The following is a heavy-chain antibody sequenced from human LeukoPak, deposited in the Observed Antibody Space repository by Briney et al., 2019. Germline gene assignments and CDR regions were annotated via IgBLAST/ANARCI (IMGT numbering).Heavy chain of an antibody. V-gene: IGHV3-33*01. J-gene: IGHJ4*02. CDR1: GFTFTSYG. Sequence: GGSLRLSCAAYGFTFTSYGMRWVRQAPGKGLEWVAVIWDDGSNKYYADSVKGRFTISRDNSKNTLYLQKNSLRADDTAVYYCARAPGTAMVTAIDYWGRGPRDSVFS. D-gene: IGHD5-18*01. CDR3: ARAPGTAMVTAIDY. CDR2: IWDDGSNK.